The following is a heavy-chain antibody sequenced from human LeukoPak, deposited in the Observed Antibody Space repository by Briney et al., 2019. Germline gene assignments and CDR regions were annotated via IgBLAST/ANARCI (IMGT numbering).Heavy chain of an antibody. CDR2: IYHSGST. J-gene: IGHJ3*02. CDR1: GVSIISSDW. CDR3: ARSDGYGLVDI. V-gene: IGHV4-4*02. Sequence: SETLSLTCAVSGVSIISSDWWSWVRQPPGKGLEWIGEIYHSGSTYYNPSLKSRVTITVDTSKNQFSLTLSSVTAADTAVYYCARSDGYGLVDIWGQGTMVTVSS. D-gene: IGHD3-10*01.